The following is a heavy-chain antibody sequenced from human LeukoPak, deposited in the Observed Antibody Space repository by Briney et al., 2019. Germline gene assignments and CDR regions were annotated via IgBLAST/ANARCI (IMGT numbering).Heavy chain of an antibody. Sequence: ASVKVSCKASGYTFTNYGISWVREAPGQGLEWMGWISPYNGKTNYAQKFQGRVTMTTDTSTTTAYMEARSLRSDDTAVYYCARGGEAAALDFWGQGTLVTVFS. CDR1: GYTFTNYG. D-gene: IGHD2-15*01. CDR3: ARGGEAAALDF. CDR2: ISPYNGKT. J-gene: IGHJ4*02. V-gene: IGHV1-18*01.